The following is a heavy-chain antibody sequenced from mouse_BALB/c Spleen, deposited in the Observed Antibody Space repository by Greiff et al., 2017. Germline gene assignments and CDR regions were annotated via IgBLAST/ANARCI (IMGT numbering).Heavy chain of an antibody. J-gene: IGHJ3*01. D-gene: IGHD1-2*01. V-gene: IGHV2-4-1*01. CDR3: ARNVNPNDYGYGWFAD. CDR2: IWSGGST. Sequence: VHLVESGPGLVQPSQSLSISCTVSGFSFTCYGVHWVRQSPGKGLEWLGVIWSGGSTDYNAAFISRLSISKDNSKSQVFFKMNSLQADDTAIYYCARNVNPNDYGYGWFADGGQGKLVTVAA. CDR1: GFSFTCYG.